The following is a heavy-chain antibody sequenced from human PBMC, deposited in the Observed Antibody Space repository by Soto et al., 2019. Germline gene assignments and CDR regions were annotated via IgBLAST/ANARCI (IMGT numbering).Heavy chain of an antibody. D-gene: IGHD6-13*01. CDR1: GFTFSSYS. J-gene: IGHJ5*02. CDR2: ISSSSSYI. Sequence: GGSLRLSCAASGFTFSSYSMNWVRQAPGKGLEWVSSISSSSSYIYYADSVKGRFTISRDNAKNSLYLQMNSLRAEDTAVYYCARAITIAAAGPNWFDPWGQGTLVTVSS. V-gene: IGHV3-21*01. CDR3: ARAITIAAAGPNWFDP.